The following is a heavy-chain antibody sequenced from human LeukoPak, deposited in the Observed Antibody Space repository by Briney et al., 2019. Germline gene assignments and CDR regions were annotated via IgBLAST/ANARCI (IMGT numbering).Heavy chain of an antibody. Sequence: GGSLRLSCAASGFIFSTYEMNWVRQAPGKGLEWVSYISSSGSTMYYADSVKGRFTISRDSAKNSLFLQMNSLKGEDTAVYYCARGRCTGGRCYSNFEYWGQGTLVTVSS. D-gene: IGHD2-15*01. CDR3: ARGRCTGGRCYSNFEY. J-gene: IGHJ4*02. CDR1: GFIFSTYE. V-gene: IGHV3-48*03. CDR2: ISSSGSTM.